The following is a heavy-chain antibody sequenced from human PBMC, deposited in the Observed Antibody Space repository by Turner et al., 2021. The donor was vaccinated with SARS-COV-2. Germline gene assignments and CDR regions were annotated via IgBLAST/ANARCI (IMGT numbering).Heavy chain of an antibody. D-gene: IGHD2-2*01. V-gene: IGHV1-2*02. J-gene: IGHJ4*02. CDR2: IGPKSGGT. CDR1: GYTFTAYY. CDR3: ARYFVVIPAAISY. Sequence: HVRLALSGAAVTKRGACVKVSCEASGYTFTAYYMHWVRQALEQGGEWMGWIGPKSGGTNYAQKFHGTATITRYTSFRKAYMELSKLRSNDTAAYYCARYFVVIPAAISYWGQGTLVTVSS.